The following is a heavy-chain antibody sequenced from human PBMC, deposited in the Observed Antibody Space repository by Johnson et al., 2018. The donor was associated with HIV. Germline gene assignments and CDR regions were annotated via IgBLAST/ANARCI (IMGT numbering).Heavy chain of an antibody. CDR2: IRYDGSNK. CDR1: RFTFSSNY. CDR3: ARGEDSSSWSVGAFDI. Sequence: QVQLVESGGGVVQPGRSLRLSCAASRFTFSSNYMSWVRQAPGKGLEWVAFIRYDGSNKYYADSVKGRFTISRDNSKNTLYLQMNSLRAEDTAVYYCARGEDSSSWSVGAFDIWGQGTMVTVSS. D-gene: IGHD6-13*01. V-gene: IGHV3-33*08. J-gene: IGHJ3*02.